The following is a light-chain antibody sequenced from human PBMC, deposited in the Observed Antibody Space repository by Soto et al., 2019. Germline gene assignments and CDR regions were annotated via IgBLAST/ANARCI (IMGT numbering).Light chain of an antibody. Sequence: DIQITQSPSTLSASLGYRFTISFRASQSISNWLAWYQQKQGKAPKLLIYDASSLESGVPSRFSGSGSGTEFTLTISSLQPDDFATYYCQQYNSYSWTFGQGTKVDIK. J-gene: IGKJ1*01. CDR3: QQYNSYSWT. CDR1: QSISNW. CDR2: DAS. V-gene: IGKV1-5*01.